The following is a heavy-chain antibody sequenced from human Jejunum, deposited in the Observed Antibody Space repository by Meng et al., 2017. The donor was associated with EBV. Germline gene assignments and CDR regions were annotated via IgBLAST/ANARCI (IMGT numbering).Heavy chain of an antibody. D-gene: IGHD5-24*01. CDR3: ARGNAYNVPSFDY. CDR1: GASITGTNW. Sequence: VCVRASGPRRVTPAATLSLTCAVSGASITGTNWWSWVRHPPGKGLEWIAEIWHGGNTNYNPALKSRVTISVDKSNNQFSLKLASVTAADTAVYFCARGNAYNVPSFDYWGQGTLVTVSS. CDR2: IWHGGNT. J-gene: IGHJ4*02. V-gene: IGHV4-4*01.